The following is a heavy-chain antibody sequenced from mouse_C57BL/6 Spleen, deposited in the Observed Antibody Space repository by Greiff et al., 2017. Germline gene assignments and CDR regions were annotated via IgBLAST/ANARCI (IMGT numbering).Heavy chain of an antibody. Sequence: QVQLQQPGAELVMPGASVKLSCKASGYTFTSYWMHWVQQRPGQGLEWIGEIDPSDSYTNYNQKFKGKSTLTVDKSSSTAYMQLSSLTSEDSAVYYWARSNYGSSYRRSMDYWGQGTSVTVAS. J-gene: IGHJ4*01. D-gene: IGHD1-1*01. V-gene: IGHV1-69*01. CDR3: ARSNYGSSYRRSMDY. CDR1: GYTFTSYW. CDR2: IDPSDSYT.